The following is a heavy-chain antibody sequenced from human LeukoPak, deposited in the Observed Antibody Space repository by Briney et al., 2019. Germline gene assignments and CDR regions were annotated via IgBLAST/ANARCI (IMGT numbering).Heavy chain of an antibody. J-gene: IGHJ4*02. CDR2: ISSSSSYI. CDR1: GFTFSSYS. Sequence: GWSLRLSCAASGFTFSSYSMNWVRQAPGKGLEWVSSISSSSSYIYYADSVKGRFTISRDNAKNSLYLQMNRLRAEDTAVYYCARDKSMGSMITFGGVIAFWGQGTLVTVSS. D-gene: IGHD3-16*02. V-gene: IGHV3-21*01. CDR3: ARDKSMGSMITFGGVIAF.